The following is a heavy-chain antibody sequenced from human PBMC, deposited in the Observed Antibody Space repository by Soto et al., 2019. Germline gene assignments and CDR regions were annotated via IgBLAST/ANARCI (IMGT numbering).Heavy chain of an antibody. D-gene: IGHD3-3*01. V-gene: IGHV4-61*01. Sequence: SETLSLTCTVSGGSVSSGSYYWSWIRQPPGKGLEWIGYIYYSGSTNYNPSLKSRVTISVDTSKNQFSLKLSSVTAADTAVYYCARDLFGGASLYYYYGMDVWGQGTTVTVSS. CDR2: IYYSGST. CDR3: ARDLFGGASLYYYYGMDV. CDR1: GGSVSSGSYY. J-gene: IGHJ6*02.